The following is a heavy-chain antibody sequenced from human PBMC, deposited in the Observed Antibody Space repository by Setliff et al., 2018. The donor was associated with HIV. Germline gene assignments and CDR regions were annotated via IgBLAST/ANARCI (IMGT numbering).Heavy chain of an antibody. V-gene: IGHV4-39*01. CDR3: ARHRQGLTGSTPGYYMDV. J-gene: IGHJ6*03. CDR1: GGSFSNSYYF. CDR2: ISYSGST. Sequence: NPSETLSLTCNVSGGSFSNSYYFWGWIRQPPGKGLEWIGSISYSGSTYYNPSLKSRVTMSVDTSKNQSSLKLSSVTAADTAVYYCARHRQGLTGSTPGYYMDVWGKGTTVTVSS. D-gene: IGHD1-7*01.